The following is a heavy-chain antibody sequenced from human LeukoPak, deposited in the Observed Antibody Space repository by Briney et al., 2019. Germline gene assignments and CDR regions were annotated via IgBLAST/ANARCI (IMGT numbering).Heavy chain of an antibody. CDR3: ASLFGATPAYYYYGMDV. V-gene: IGHV3-48*01. CDR2: ISSSSSTI. CDR1: GFTFSSYS. Sequence: PGGSLRLSCAASGFTFSSYSMNWVRQAPGKGLEWASYISSSSSTIYYADSVKGRFTISRDNAKNSLYLQMNSLRAEDTAVYYCASLFGATPAYYYYGMDVWGQGTTVTVSS. D-gene: IGHD1-26*01. J-gene: IGHJ6*02.